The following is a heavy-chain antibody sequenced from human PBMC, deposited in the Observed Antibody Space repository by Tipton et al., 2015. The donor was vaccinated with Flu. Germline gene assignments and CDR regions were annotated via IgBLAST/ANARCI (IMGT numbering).Heavy chain of an antibody. J-gene: IGHJ6*02. CDR3: ARVVDVFCSGAGCHPFYPRGMDV. Sequence: TLSLTCAVSGGSISSGNWWSWVRQTPGKGLEWIGEISQTGSTNYYPSLMSRVTISIDKSKNQFSLSLSSVTAADTAIYYCARVVDVFCSGAGCHPFYPRGMDVWGPGTTVTVSS. CDR2: ISQTGST. CDR1: GGSISSGNW. V-gene: IGHV4-4*02. D-gene: IGHD2-15*01.